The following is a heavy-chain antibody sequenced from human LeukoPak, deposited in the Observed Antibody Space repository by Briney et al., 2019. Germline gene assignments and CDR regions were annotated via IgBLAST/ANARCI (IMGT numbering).Heavy chain of an antibody. CDR3: ARCFSSGYYSPLDN. CDR2: IHYSGST. V-gene: IGHV4-30-4*08. Sequence: SQTLSLTCTVSGDSISNADNFWSWIRQPPGKGLEWIGYIHYSGSTYYNPSLKSRVTISVDTSKNQFSLKLSSVTAADTAVYYCARCFSSGYYSPLDNWGQGTLVTVSS. CDR1: GDSISNADNF. D-gene: IGHD3-22*01. J-gene: IGHJ4*02.